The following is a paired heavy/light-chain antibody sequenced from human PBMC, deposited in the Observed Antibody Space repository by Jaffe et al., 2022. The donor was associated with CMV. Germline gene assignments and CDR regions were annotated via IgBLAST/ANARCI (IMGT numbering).Heavy chain of an antibody. J-gene: IGHJ3*02. Sequence: EEQLVESGGGLVKPGGSLRLSCAASGFTFDSYTMTWVRQAPGRGLEWVSSVSGYSTYIHYADSVKGRLTVSRDNGKNLLFLQLDNLRAEDTAVYFCARVKLDYSDPEGVFDIWGQGTVVTVSS. CDR3: ARVKLDYSDPEGVFDI. V-gene: IGHV3-21*01. D-gene: IGHD2-21*01. CDR2: VSGYSTYI. CDR1: GFTFDSYT.
Light chain of an antibody. Sequence: EIVMTQSPATLSVSPGDSATLSCRASQSVRSHLAWYQQKPGQPPRLLIYGASTRATGIPARFSGSGSETDFTLTISSLQSEDFAVYYCQQYNKWPPGTFGQGTNLEIK. CDR3: QQYNKWPPGT. CDR2: GAS. V-gene: IGKV3-15*01. J-gene: IGKJ2*01. CDR1: QSVRSH.